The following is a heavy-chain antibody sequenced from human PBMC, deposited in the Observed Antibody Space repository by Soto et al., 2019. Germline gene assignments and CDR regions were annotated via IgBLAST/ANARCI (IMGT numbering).Heavy chain of an antibody. V-gene: IGHV4-30-2*01. CDR1: GGSISSGGYS. Sequence: QLQLQESGSGLVKPSQTLSLTCAGSGGSISSGGYSWSWIRQPPGKGLEWIGYIYHSGSTYYNPSLKSRVTISLDRAKNQVSLKLSSVTAADTAVYYCASGITTVPTFDYWGRGTLVTVSS. D-gene: IGHD4-17*01. J-gene: IGHJ4*02. CDR3: ASGITTVPTFDY. CDR2: IYHSGST.